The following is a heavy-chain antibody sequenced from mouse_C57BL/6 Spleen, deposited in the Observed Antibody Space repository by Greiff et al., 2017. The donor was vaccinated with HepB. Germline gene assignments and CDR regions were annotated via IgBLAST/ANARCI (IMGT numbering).Heavy chain of an antibody. J-gene: IGHJ3*01. CDR2: ISSGSSTI. Sequence: DVMLVESGGGLVKPGGSLKLSCAASGFTFSDYGMHWVRQAPEKGLEWVAYISSGSSTIYYADTVKGRFTISRDNAKNTLFLQMTSLRSENTAMYYCARSTMVTTAGFAYWGQGTLVTVSA. CDR1: GFTFSDYG. D-gene: IGHD2-2*01. CDR3: ARSTMVTTAGFAY. V-gene: IGHV5-17*01.